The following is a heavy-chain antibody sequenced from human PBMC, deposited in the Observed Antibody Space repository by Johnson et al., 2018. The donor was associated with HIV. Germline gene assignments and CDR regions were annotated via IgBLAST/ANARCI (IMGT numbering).Heavy chain of an antibody. CDR2: LGTAGDTT. J-gene: IGHJ3*02. CDR1: GFTFDDYA. Sequence: VQLVESGGGLVQPGRSLRLSCAASGFTFDDYAMHWVRQAPGKGLEWVSGLGTAGDTTFYADSVKGRFTISTDNSTNTLYLQMNSLRLEDTAVYYCARERPHDSVWGSDRYSPPDALDIWGQGTMVTVSS. D-gene: IGHD3-16*02. CDR3: ARERPHDSVWGSDRYSPPDALDI. V-gene: IGHV3-9*01.